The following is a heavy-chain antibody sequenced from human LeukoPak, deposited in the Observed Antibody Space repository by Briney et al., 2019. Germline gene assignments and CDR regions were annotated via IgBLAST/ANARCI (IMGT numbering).Heavy chain of an antibody. D-gene: IGHD3-3*01. Sequence: ASVKVSCKASGYTFTRYYMHWVRQAPGQGLEWMGIINPSGGSTSYAQKFQGRVTMTRDMSTSTVYMELSSLRSEDTAVYYCARSTIFGVVPTRWFDPWGQGTLVTVSS. CDR3: ARSTIFGVVPTRWFDP. CDR2: INPSGGST. J-gene: IGHJ5*02. V-gene: IGHV1-46*01. CDR1: GYTFTRYY.